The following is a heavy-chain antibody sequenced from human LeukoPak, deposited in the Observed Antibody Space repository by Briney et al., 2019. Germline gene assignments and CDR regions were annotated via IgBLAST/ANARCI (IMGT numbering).Heavy chain of an antibody. J-gene: IGHJ4*02. V-gene: IGHV4-39*07. CDR1: GGSISSSSYY. D-gene: IGHD4-23*01. CDR2: IYYSGST. Sequence: SETLSLTCTVSGGSISSSSYYWGWIRQPPGKGLEWIGNIYYSGSTYYNPSLRSRVTISVDTSKNQFSLKLASVTAADTAVYYCARGGKATVVTMWGQGILVTVSS. CDR3: ARGGKATVVTM.